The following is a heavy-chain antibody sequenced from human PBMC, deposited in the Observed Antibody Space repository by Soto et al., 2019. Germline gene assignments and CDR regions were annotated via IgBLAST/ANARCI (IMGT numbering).Heavy chain of an antibody. D-gene: IGHD6-19*01. CDR2: ISYDGSNK. V-gene: IGHV3-30*18. CDR1: GFTFSSYG. Sequence: RLSCAASGFTFSSYGMHWVRQAPGKGLEWVAVISYDGSNKYYADSVKGRFTISRDNSKNTLYLQMNSLRAEDTAVYYCAKDLSSSGWYSGWVYYYYGMDVWGQGTTVTVSS. CDR3: AKDLSSSGWYSGWVYYYYGMDV. J-gene: IGHJ6*02.